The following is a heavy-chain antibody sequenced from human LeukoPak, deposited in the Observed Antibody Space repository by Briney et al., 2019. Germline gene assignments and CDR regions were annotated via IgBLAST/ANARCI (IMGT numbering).Heavy chain of an antibody. D-gene: IGHD3-22*01. J-gene: IGHJ5*02. CDR1: GGSISSNY. CDR2: IYSSGST. Sequence: SETLSLTCTVSGGSISSNYWSWIRQPPGKGLEWIGYIYSSGSTNYNPSLKSRVTISVDTSKNQFSLKLSSVTAADTAVYYCARDSGSTSRSSWTWGPKTKKVDSRFDPWGLGTLVTVSS. CDR3: ARDSGSTSRSSWTWGPKTKKVDSRFDP. V-gene: IGHV4-59*12.